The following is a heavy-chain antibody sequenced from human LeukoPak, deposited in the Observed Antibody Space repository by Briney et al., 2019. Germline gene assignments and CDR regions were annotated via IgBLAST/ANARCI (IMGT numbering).Heavy chain of an antibody. CDR1: GYTFTSYG. J-gene: IGHJ4*02. V-gene: IGHV1-18*01. D-gene: IGHD3-10*01. Sequence: ASVKVSCKASGYTFTSYGISWVRQAPGQGLEWMGWIGAYNGNTNYAQKLQGRVTMTTDTSTSTAYMELRSLRSDDTAFYYCAREGGNVLLWFGEFEVWGQGTLVTVSS. CDR3: AREGGNVLLWFGEFEV. CDR2: IGAYNGNT.